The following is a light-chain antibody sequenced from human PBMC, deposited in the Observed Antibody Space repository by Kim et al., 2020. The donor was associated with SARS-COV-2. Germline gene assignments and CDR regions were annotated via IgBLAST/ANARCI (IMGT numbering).Light chain of an antibody. J-gene: IGLJ1*01. Sequence: SSELTQDPAVSAALGQTVRITCQGDSLRSYYASWYQQKPGQAPVLVIYGKNNRPSGIPDRFSGSSSGNPASLTITGAQAEDEADYYCNSRDSSGNHLVFGTGTKVTVL. V-gene: IGLV3-19*01. CDR1: SLRSYY. CDR3: NSRDSSGNHLV. CDR2: GKN.